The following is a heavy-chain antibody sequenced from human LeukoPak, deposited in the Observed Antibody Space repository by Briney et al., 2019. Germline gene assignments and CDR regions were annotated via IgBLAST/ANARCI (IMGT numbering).Heavy chain of an antibody. CDR2: IYYSGST. CDR1: GGSISSYY. CDR3: ARAVGSGSFQTYYYYMDV. J-gene: IGHJ6*03. Sequence: NASETLSLTCTVSGGSISSYYWSWIRQPPGKGLEWIGTIYYSGSTYYNPSLKSRVTISVDTSKNQLSLKLSSVTAADTAVYYCARAVGSGSFQTYYYYMDVWGKGTTVTISS. V-gene: IGHV4-59*12. D-gene: IGHD3-10*01.